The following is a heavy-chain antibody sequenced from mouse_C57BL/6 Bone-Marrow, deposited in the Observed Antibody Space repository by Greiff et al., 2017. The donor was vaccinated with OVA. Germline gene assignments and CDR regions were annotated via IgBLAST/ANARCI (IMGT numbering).Heavy chain of an antibody. J-gene: IGHJ3*01. D-gene: IGHD2-1*01. Sequence: VQLQQSGTVLARPGASVKMSCKTSGYTFTSYWMHWVKQRPGQGLEWIGAIYPGNSDTSYNQKFKGKAKLTAVTSASPAYMELSSLTNEDSAVYYYATPYGNYEGAEFAYWGQGTLVTVSA. CDR1: GYTFTSYW. V-gene: IGHV1-5*01. CDR3: ATPYGNYEGAEFAY. CDR2: IYPGNSDT.